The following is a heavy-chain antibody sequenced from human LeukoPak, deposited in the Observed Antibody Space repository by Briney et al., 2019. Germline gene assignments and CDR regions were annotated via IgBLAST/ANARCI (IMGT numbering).Heavy chain of an antibody. CDR2: INHSGST. V-gene: IGHV4-34*01. J-gene: IGHJ5*02. CDR3: ARHLHSGYYSPRFDP. Sequence: SETLSLTCAVYGGSFSGYYWSWIRQPPGKGLEWIGEINHSGSTNYNPSLKSRVTISVDTSKNQFSLKLSSVTAADTAVYYCARHLHSGYYSPRFDPWGQGTLVTVSS. D-gene: IGHD5-12*01. CDR1: GGSFSGYY.